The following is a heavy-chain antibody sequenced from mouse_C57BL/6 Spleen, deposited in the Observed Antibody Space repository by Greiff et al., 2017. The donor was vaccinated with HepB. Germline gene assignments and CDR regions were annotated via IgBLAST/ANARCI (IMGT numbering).Heavy chain of an antibody. Sequence: QVQLQQSGAELARPGASVKLSCKASGYTFTSYGISWVKQRTGQGLEWIGEIYPRSGNTYYNEKFKGKATRTADKSSSTAYMELRSLTSEDSAVYFCARDGYYDYDHDYWGQGTTLTVSS. V-gene: IGHV1-81*01. CDR2: IYPRSGNT. D-gene: IGHD2-4*01. CDR3: ARDGYYDYDHDY. CDR1: GYTFTSYG. J-gene: IGHJ2*01.